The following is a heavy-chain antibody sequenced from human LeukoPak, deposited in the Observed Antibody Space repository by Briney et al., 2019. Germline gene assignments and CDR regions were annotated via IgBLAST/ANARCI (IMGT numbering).Heavy chain of an antibody. Sequence: SQTLSLTCADSGGSMSSGGYSWSWIGQPPGKGLEWIGYIYHSGSTYYNPSLKSRVTISVDRSKNQFSLKLSSVTAADTAVYYCARVNFSVVRGVIITAYNWFDPWGQGTLVTVSS. CDR2: IYHSGST. CDR1: GGSMSSGGYS. D-gene: IGHD3-10*01. J-gene: IGHJ5*02. CDR3: ARVNFSVVRGVIITAYNWFDP. V-gene: IGHV4-30-2*01.